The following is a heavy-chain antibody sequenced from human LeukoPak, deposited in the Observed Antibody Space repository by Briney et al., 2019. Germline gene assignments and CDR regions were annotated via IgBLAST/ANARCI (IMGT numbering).Heavy chain of an antibody. CDR1: GGSFNNYY. V-gene: IGHV4-34*01. CDR3: AKASVGARFFDP. CDR2: VNHDVST. Sequence: SSETLSLTCAVYGGSFNNYYWSWIRQPPGKGLEWIGEVNHDVSTNYNSSLKSRVTISVDTSKNQFSLKLSSVTAADTAVYYCAKASVGARFFDPWGQGTLVTVSS. J-gene: IGHJ5*02. D-gene: IGHD1-26*01.